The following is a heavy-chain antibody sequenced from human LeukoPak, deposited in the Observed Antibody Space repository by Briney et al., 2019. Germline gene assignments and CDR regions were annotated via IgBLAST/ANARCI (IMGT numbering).Heavy chain of an antibody. J-gene: IGHJ4*02. CDR2: INRDGSST. V-gene: IGHV3-74*01. Sequence: GGSLRLSCAASGFTFSTYWMHWVRQAPGKGLVWVSRINRDGSSTSYADSVKGRFTISRDNSRNTLYLQMNSLRAEDTAVYYCAKGQTEEMATISDYWGQGALVTVSS. D-gene: IGHD5-24*01. CDR3: AKGQTEEMATISDY. CDR1: GFTFSTYW.